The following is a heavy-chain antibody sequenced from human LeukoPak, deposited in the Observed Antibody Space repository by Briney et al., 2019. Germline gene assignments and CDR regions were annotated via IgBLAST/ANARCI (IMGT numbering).Heavy chain of an antibody. CDR1: GFTFSSYA. D-gene: IGHD3-22*01. V-gene: IGHV3-30-3*01. CDR3: ARDRGYYYDSSGYPLVY. CDR2: ISYDGSNK. Sequence: PGGSLRLSCAASGFTFSSYAMHWGRQAPGKGLEWVAVISYDGSNKYYADSVKGRFTISRDNSKNTLYLQMNSLRAEDTAVYYCARDRGYYYDSSGYPLVYWGQGTLVTVSS. J-gene: IGHJ4*02.